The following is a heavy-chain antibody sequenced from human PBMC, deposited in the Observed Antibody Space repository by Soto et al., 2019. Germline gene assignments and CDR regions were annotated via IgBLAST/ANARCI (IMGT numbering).Heavy chain of an antibody. CDR1: GFTFDDYA. J-gene: IGHJ3*02. D-gene: IGHD6-19*01. CDR3: AKVPSSGWYIGDAFDI. Sequence: PGGSLRHSCAASGFTFDDYAMHWVRQAPGKGLEWVSGISWNSGSIGYADSVKGRFTISRDNAKNSLYLQMNSLRAEDTALYYCAKVPSSGWYIGDAFDIWGQGTMVTVSS. CDR2: ISWNSGSI. V-gene: IGHV3-9*01.